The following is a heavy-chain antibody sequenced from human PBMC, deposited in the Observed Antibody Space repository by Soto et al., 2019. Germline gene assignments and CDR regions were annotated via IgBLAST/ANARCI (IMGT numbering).Heavy chain of an antibody. CDR1: GGSIRSSSYY. Sequence: SETLSLTCPVSGGSIRSSSYYWGWIRQPPGKGLEWIGSIYYSGSTYYNPSLKSRVTISVDTSKNQFSLKLSSVTAADTAVYYCARRIWTGALDYWGQGTLVTVSS. D-gene: IGHD7-27*01. CDR2: IYYSGST. V-gene: IGHV4-39*01. J-gene: IGHJ4*02. CDR3: ARRIWTGALDY.